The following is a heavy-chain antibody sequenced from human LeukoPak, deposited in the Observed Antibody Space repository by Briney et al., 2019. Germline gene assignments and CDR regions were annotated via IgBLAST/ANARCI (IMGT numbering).Heavy chain of an antibody. CDR3: AKDLWSGYFRFDY. V-gene: IGHV3-30*02. D-gene: IGHD3-3*01. CDR1: GFTFSSHG. J-gene: IGHJ4*02. Sequence: GGSLRLSCAASGFTFSSHGMHWVRQAPGKGLEWVAFIRYDGSNKYYADSVKGRFTISRDNSKNTLYLQMNSLRAEDTAVYYCAKDLWSGYFRFDYWGQGTLVTVSS. CDR2: IRYDGSNK.